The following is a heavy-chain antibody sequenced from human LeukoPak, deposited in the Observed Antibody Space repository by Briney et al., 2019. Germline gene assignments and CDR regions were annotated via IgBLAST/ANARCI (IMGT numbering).Heavy chain of an antibody. CDR3: AKDLEQDWNESFDY. Sequence: GGSLRLSCAASGFTFSSYAMSWVRQAPGKGLEWVSAISGSGGSTYYADSVKGRFTISRDNSKNTLHLQMNSLRAEDTAVYYCAKDLEQDWNESFDYWGQGTLVTVSS. CDR2: ISGSGGST. V-gene: IGHV3-23*01. D-gene: IGHD1-1*01. J-gene: IGHJ4*02. CDR1: GFTFSSYA.